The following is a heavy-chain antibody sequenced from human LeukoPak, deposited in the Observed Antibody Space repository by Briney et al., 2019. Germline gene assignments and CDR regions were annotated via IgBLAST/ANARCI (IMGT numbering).Heavy chain of an antibody. D-gene: IGHD3-10*01. CDR3: AKDLVTGSLDY. Sequence: GGSLRLSCAGSGFTFSHYSMNWVRQAPGKGLEWVSSISSSGGSTYYADSVRGRFTISRDNSKNTLYLQMNSLRAEDTAIYYCAKDLVTGSLDYWGQGTLVTVSS. CDR2: ISSSGGST. J-gene: IGHJ4*02. CDR1: GFTFSHYS. V-gene: IGHV3-23*01.